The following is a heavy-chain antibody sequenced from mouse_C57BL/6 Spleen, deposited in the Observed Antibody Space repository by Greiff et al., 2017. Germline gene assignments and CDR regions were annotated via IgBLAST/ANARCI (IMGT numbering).Heavy chain of an antibody. J-gene: IGHJ3*01. D-gene: IGHD4-1*01. CDR2: IDPSDSYT. Sequence: VQLQQPGAELVKPGASVKLSCKASGYTFTSYWMQWVKQRPGQGLEWIGEIDPSDSYTNYNQKFKGKATLTVDTSSSTAYMQLSSLTSEDSAVYYCATGTEAYWGQGTLVTVSA. CDR3: ATGTEAY. V-gene: IGHV1-50*01. CDR1: GYTFTSYW.